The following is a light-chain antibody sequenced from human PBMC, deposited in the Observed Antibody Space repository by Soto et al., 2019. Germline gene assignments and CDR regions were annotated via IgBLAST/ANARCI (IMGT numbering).Light chain of an antibody. J-gene: IGKJ4*01. V-gene: IGKV3-20*01. CDR3: QQYGSSLPLT. CDR1: QSVSSSH. CDR2: AAS. Sequence: IVLTQSPGTLSLSPGERATLSCRASQSVSSSHLAWYQQKPGQAPRLLIYAASSRATGIPDRFSGSGSGTDFTLTIIRLEPEDFAVYYCQQYGSSLPLTFGGGTKVDIK.